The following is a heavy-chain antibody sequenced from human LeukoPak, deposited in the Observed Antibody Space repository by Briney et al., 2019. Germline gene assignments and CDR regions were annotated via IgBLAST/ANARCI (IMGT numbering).Heavy chain of an antibody. V-gene: IGHV4-4*02. Sequence: KPSETLSLTCAVSGGSITSTNWWSWVRQPPXKGLEWIGEIYHSGSTNYNSSLKSRVTISVDKSKNQFSLKLSSVTAADTAVYYCARNGGNSDVDDWGQGTLVTVSS. CDR2: IYHSGST. D-gene: IGHD4-23*01. CDR1: GGSITSTNW. CDR3: ARNGGNSDVDD. J-gene: IGHJ4*02.